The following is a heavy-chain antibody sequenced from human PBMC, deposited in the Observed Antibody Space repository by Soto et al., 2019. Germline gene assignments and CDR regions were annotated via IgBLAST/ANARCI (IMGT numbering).Heavy chain of an antibody. V-gene: IGHV3-73*02. Sequence: EVQLVESGGGLVQPGGSLKLSCAASGFTFSGSAMHWIRQASGKGLEWVGRIRSKANSYATAYAASVKGRFTISRDDSKNTAYLQMNSLKTEDTAVYYCTTRHSGSYSQFTDYWDQGTLVTVSS. CDR3: TTRHSGSYSQFTDY. J-gene: IGHJ4*02. CDR2: IRSKANSYAT. D-gene: IGHD1-26*01. CDR1: GFTFSGSA.